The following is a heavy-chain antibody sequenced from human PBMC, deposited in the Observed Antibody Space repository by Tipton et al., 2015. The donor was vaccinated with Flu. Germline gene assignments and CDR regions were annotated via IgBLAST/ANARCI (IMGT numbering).Heavy chain of an antibody. D-gene: IGHD6-19*01. Sequence: LRLSCTVSGGSISSGSYYWSWIRQPAGKGLEWIGRIYTSGSTNYNPSLKSRVTISVDTSKNQCSLKLSSVTAADTAVYYCAREKGGAVVDRAEYFQHWGQGTLVTVSS. J-gene: IGHJ1*01. CDR1: GGSISSGSYY. V-gene: IGHV4-61*02. CDR3: AREKGGAVVDRAEYFQH. CDR2: IYTSGST.